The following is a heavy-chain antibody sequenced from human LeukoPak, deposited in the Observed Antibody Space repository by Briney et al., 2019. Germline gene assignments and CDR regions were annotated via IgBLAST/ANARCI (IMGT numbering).Heavy chain of an antibody. CDR1: GFTFSSYT. D-gene: IGHD1-1*01. V-gene: IGHV3-48*01. CDR3: ARARNEDY. CDR2: ISRGSSTI. J-gene: IGHJ4*02. Sequence: PGGSLRLSCAASGFTFSSYTMNWVRQAPGKGQKWVSYISRGSSTIYYADSVKGRFTISRDNAKNSLYLQMNSLRAEDTAVYYCARARNEDYWGQGTLVTVSS.